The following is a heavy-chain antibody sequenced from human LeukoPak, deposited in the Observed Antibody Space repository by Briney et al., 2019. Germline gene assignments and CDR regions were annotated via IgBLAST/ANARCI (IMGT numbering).Heavy chain of an antibody. CDR1: GGSISSGGYY. V-gene: IGHV4-31*03. Sequence: SQTLSLTCTVSGGSISSGGYYWSWIRQHPGKGLEWIGYIYYSGSTYYNPSLKSRVTISVDTSKNQFSLKLRSVTAADPAVYYCARHSVVPAGYYMDVWGKGTTVTVSS. D-gene: IGHD2-2*01. CDR2: IYYSGST. J-gene: IGHJ6*03. CDR3: ARHSVVPAGYYMDV.